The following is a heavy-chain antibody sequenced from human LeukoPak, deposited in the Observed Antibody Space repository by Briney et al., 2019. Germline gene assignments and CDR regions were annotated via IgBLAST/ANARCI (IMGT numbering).Heavy chain of an antibody. Sequence: GGSLRLSCAASGFIFSDYYINWIRQAPGKGLEWLSYISNSGDIISYADSVKGRFTISRDNAKNSLYLQMNSLRAEDTAVYYCAELGITMIGGVWGKGTTVTISS. CDR3: AELGITMIGGV. J-gene: IGHJ6*04. CDR2: ISNSGDII. V-gene: IGHV3-11*04. CDR1: GFIFSDYY. D-gene: IGHD3-10*02.